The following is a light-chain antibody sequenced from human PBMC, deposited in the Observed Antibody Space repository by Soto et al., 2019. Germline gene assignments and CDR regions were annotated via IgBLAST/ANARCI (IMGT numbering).Light chain of an antibody. Sequence: EIVLTQSPGTLSLSPGERATLSCRASQSVSSSYLAWYQQKPGQAPRLLIYGASSRATGIPYRFSGSGTGTDFTITISRLEPEDFAVYYCQQYGSSPQTFGQGTKVEIK. J-gene: IGKJ1*01. CDR2: GAS. V-gene: IGKV3-20*01. CDR3: QQYGSSPQT. CDR1: QSVSSSY.